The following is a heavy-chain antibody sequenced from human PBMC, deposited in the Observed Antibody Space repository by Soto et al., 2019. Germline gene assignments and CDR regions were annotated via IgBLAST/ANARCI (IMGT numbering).Heavy chain of an antibody. CDR1: GYTFTRYG. CDR2: INTYNSNT. Sequence: ASVKVSCKASGYTFTRYGIGWARQAPGQGLEWMGWINTYNSNTNYAQNVQGRVTLTTDTSTSTAYMELRSLRSNDTAIYYCAMVDVYVTPSPQDVWGQGTTVTVSS. CDR3: AMVDVYVTPSPQDV. D-gene: IGHD3-16*01. V-gene: IGHV1-18*01. J-gene: IGHJ6*02.